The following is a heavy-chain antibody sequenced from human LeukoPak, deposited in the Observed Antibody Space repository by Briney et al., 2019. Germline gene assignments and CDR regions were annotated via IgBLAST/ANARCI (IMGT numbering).Heavy chain of an antibody. Sequence: SETLSPTCPVSGGSISSYYWSWIRQPPGKGREWIGYIYYSGSTNYNPSLKGRVTIPVDTSKNQCSLKLTSLTAAATAVYSGARWGTTGTTGYYGMDVCGQRTTVTV. J-gene: IGHJ6*02. D-gene: IGHD1-1*01. CDR2: IYYSGST. V-gene: IGHV4-59*01. CDR3: ARWGTTGTTGYYGMDV. CDR1: GGSISSYY.